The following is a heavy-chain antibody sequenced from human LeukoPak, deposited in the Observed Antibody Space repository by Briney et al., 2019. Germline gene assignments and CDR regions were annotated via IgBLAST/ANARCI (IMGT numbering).Heavy chain of an antibody. J-gene: IGHJ4*02. CDR2: IYTSGST. V-gene: IGHV4-4*09. CDR1: GGSISSYY. D-gene: IGHD3-16*02. Sequence: SETLSLTCTVSGGSISSYYWSWIRQPPGKGLEWLGYIYTSGSTNYNPSLKSRVTISVDTSMNQFSLKLSSVTAADTAVYYCARHLRMGYIYYFDYWGQGTLVTVSS. CDR3: ARHLRMGYIYYFDY.